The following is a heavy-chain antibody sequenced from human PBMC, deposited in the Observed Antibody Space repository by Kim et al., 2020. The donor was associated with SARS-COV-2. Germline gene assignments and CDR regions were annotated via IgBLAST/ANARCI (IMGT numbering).Heavy chain of an antibody. CDR1: GFTFDDYA. CDR2: ISWNSGSI. D-gene: IGHD6-13*01. Sequence: GGSLRLSCAASGFTFDDYAMHWVRQAPGKGLEWVSGISWNSGSIGYADSVKGRFTISRDNAKNSLYLQMNSLRAEDTALYYCAKDKRPLDSSSWTFDYWGQGTLVTVSS. CDR3: AKDKRPLDSSSWTFDY. J-gene: IGHJ4*02. V-gene: IGHV3-9*01.